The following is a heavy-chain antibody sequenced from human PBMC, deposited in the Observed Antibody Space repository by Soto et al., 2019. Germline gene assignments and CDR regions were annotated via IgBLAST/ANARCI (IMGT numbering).Heavy chain of an antibody. J-gene: IGHJ4*02. CDR1: GDSVSSNSAA. CDR3: ARAPPPYWGNVDY. V-gene: IGHV6-1*01. CDR2: TYYRSKWYS. Sequence: SLTLSLTCAISGDSVSSNSAAWNWIRQSPSRGLEWLGRTYYRSKWYSDYAVSVKSRITINPDTSKNQFSLQLSSVTPEDTGVWYCARAPPPYWGNVDYWGQGTLVTVSS. D-gene: IGHD7-27*01.